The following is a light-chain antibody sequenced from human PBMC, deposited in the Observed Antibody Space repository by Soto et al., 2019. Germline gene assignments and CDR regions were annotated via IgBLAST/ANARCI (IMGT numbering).Light chain of an antibody. CDR3: QQSYITPYT. V-gene: IGKV1-39*01. CDR2: AAS. J-gene: IGKJ2*01. Sequence: DIQMTQSPSSLSASLGDRVTITCRASQSISKYVNWFQQNPGKAPKLLIYAASSLQNGFPSRFSGSGSGPDFTLTISSLQPEDFATYYCQQSYITPYTFGLGTKLEIK. CDR1: QSISKY.